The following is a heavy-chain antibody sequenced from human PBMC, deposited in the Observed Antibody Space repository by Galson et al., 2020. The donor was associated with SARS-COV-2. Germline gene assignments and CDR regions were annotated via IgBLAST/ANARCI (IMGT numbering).Heavy chain of an antibody. Sequence: SETLSLTCAVSGASISTSHWWTWVRQPPGKGLEWIGEIYHSGRHNYDPSLKSRVSMSVDESKNQFSLKLTSVTAADTAVYYCARRHYDWPFNYYWGQGTLVTVSS. CDR2: IYHSGRH. CDR3: ARRHYDWPFNYY. CDR1: GASISTSHW. J-gene: IGHJ4*02. V-gene: IGHV4-4*02. D-gene: IGHD3-9*01.